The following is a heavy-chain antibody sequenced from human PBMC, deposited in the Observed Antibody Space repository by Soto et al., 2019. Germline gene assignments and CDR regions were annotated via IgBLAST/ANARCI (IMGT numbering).Heavy chain of an antibody. CDR2: IWYDGSNK. V-gene: IGHV3-33*01. Sequence: VGSLRLSCAASGFTFSSYGMHWVRQAPGKGLEWVAVIWYDGSNKYYADSVKGRFTISRDNSKNTLYLQMNSLRAEDTAVYYCARDRAYYDFWSGGYYYYGMDVWGQGTTVTVSS. CDR1: GFTFSSYG. J-gene: IGHJ6*02. D-gene: IGHD3-3*01. CDR3: ARDRAYYDFWSGGYYYYGMDV.